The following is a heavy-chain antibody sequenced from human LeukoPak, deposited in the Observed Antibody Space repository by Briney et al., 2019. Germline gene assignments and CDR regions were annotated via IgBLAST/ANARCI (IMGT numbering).Heavy chain of an antibody. CDR2: INPSGGST. V-gene: IGHV1-46*01. CDR3: ARDQAAWEPRVIDAFDI. J-gene: IGHJ3*02. Sequence: PVASVKVSCKASGYTFTSYYMHWVRQAPGQGLEWMGIINPSGGSTSYAQKFQGRVTMTRDMSTSTVYMELSSLRSEDTAVYYCARDQAAWEPRVIDAFDIWGQGTMVTVSS. D-gene: IGHD1-26*01. CDR1: GYTFTSYY.